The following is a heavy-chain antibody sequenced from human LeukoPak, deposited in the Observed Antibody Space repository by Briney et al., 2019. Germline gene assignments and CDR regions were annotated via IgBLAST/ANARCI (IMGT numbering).Heavy chain of an antibody. CDR1: GFTFSSYG. J-gene: IGHJ3*02. V-gene: IGHV3-23*01. CDR3: AKGSREWELLDAFDI. D-gene: IGHD1-26*01. CDR2: ISGSGSRT. Sequence: GGSLRLSCAASGFTFSSYGMTWVRQAPGKGLQWVSGISGSGSRTDYADSVKGRFTISRDNAKNTLYLQMNSLRAEDTAVYYCAKGSREWELLDAFDIWGQGTMVTASS.